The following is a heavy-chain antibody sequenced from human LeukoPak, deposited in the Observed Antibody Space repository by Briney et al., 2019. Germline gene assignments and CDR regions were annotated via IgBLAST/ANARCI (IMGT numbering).Heavy chain of an antibody. D-gene: IGHD6-13*01. CDR1: GFSLSTSGMC. J-gene: IGHJ4*02. CDR3: ARHSSSWFFDY. Sequence: SGPTLVNPTQTLTLTCAFSGFSLSTSGMCVSWIRQPPGKALEWLARIDWDDEKYYSTSLKTRLTISKDTSKNQVVLAMTNSDPEDTATYYCARHSSSWFFDYWGQGTLVTVSS. V-gene: IGHV2-70*11. CDR2: IDWDDEK.